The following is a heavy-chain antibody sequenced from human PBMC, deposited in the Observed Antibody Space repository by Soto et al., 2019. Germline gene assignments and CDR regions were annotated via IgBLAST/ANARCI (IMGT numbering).Heavy chain of an antibody. CDR1: RFTFSRYG. V-gene: IGHV3-33*01. D-gene: IGHD6-19*01. CDR3: ARDREQWLVGYYFDY. Sequence: VGSLRLSCAASRFTFSRYGMHWVRQAPGRGLEWVAVIWYDGSNIYYADSVKGRFTISRDNSKDTLDLQMNSLRAEDTAVYYCARDREQWLVGYYFDYWGQGTLVTVSS. J-gene: IGHJ4*02. CDR2: IWYDGSNI.